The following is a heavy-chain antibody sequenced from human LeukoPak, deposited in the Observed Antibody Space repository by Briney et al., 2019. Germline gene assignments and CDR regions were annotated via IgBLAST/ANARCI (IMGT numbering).Heavy chain of an antibody. CDR2: FDPEDGET. J-gene: IGHJ4*02. D-gene: IGHD5-18*01. CDR3: ARDKYTHSYMDGRTDY. Sequence: ASVKVSCKVSGYTLTELSMHWVRQAPGKGLEWMGGFDPEDGETIYAQKFQGRVTMTEDTSTDTAYMELSSLRSEDTAVYYCARDKYTHSYMDGRTDYWGQGTLVTVSS. V-gene: IGHV1-24*01. CDR1: GYTLTELS.